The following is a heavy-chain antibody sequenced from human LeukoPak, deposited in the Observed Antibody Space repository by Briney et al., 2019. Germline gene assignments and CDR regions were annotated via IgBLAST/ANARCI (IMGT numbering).Heavy chain of an antibody. CDR1: GAALRGYY. CDR3: ARGRRVVLRYFDY. CDR2: INHSGST. J-gene: IGHJ4*02. V-gene: IGHV4-34*01. D-gene: IGHD3-9*01. Sequence: PSEPLSLTFAVLGAALRGYYWTGFRQPPGKGLGGIGEINHSGSTNYNPSLNSRVTISVDTSKTQFSLKLSSVTAADTAVYYCARGRRVVLRYFDYWGQATLVTVSS.